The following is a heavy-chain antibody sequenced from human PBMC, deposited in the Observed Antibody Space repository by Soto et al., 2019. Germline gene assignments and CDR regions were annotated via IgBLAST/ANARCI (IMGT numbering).Heavy chain of an antibody. Sequence: GASVKVSCKASGYTFLSYGISWVRQTPGHGLEWMGIIKASGGSTSYAQKFQGRVTMTRDTSTSTVYMELSSLRSEDTAVYFCARDLLIVLVPVRRGMDVWGQGTTVTVSS. CDR2: IKASGGST. CDR3: ARDLLIVLVPVRRGMDV. D-gene: IGHD2-2*01. J-gene: IGHJ6*02. CDR1: GYTFLSYG. V-gene: IGHV1-46*01.